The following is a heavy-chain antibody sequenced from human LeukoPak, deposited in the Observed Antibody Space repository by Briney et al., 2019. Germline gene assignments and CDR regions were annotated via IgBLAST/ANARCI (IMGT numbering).Heavy chain of an antibody. CDR1: GGSISSGGYY. D-gene: IGHD2-2*01. Sequence: SETLSLTCTVSGGSISSGGYYWSWIRQHPGKGLEWIGYIYYSGSTYCNPSLKSRVTISVDTSKNQFSLKLSSVTAAGTAVYYCARDRPSSWRENWFDPWGQGTLVTVSS. J-gene: IGHJ5*02. CDR2: IYYSGST. CDR3: ARDRPSSWRENWFDP. V-gene: IGHV4-31*03.